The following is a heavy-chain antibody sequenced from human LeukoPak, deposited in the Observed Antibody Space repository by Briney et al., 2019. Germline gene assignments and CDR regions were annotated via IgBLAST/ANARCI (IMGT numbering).Heavy chain of an antibody. V-gene: IGHV3-30-3*01. CDR1: GFTFSSYA. CDR3: ASSLDRTFDY. D-gene: IGHD3-22*01. CDR2: ISYDGSNK. J-gene: IGHJ4*02. Sequence: GGSLRLSCAAYGFTFSSYAMHWVRQAPGKGLEWVAVISYDGSNKYYADSVKGRFTISRDNSKNTLYLQMNSVKAEDKAVYYCASSLDRTFDYWGQGTLVTVSS.